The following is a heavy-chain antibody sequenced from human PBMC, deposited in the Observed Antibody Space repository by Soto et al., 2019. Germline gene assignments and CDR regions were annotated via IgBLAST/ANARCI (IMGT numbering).Heavy chain of an antibody. Sequence: SVKVSCKASGGTFSSYAISWVRQAPGQGLEWMGGIIPIFGTANYAQKFQGRVTITADESTSTAYMELSSLRSEDTAVYYCARVRMYYYDSSGPYNWFDPWGQGTLVTVSS. CDR1: GGTFSSYA. V-gene: IGHV1-69*13. D-gene: IGHD3-22*01. CDR2: IIPIFGTA. J-gene: IGHJ5*02. CDR3: ARVRMYYYDSSGPYNWFDP.